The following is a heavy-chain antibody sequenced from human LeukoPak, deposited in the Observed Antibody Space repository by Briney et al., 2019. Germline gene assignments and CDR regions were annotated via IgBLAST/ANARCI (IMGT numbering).Heavy chain of an antibody. Sequence: PGGSLRPSCAASGFTFSSYWMSWVRQAPGKGLEWVANIKKDGREKYYVDSVKGRFTISRNNAKNSLYLQMNSLRAEDTAVYYCARDKGRQWLVQGAFDIWGQGTMVTVSS. CDR3: ARDKGRQWLVQGAFDI. J-gene: IGHJ3*02. D-gene: IGHD6-19*01. CDR1: GFTFSSYW. CDR2: IKKDGREK. V-gene: IGHV3-7*03.